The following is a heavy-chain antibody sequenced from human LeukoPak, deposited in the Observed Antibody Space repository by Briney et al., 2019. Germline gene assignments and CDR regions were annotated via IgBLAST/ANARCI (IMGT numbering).Heavy chain of an antibody. CDR1: GFTFNNAW. Sequence: GGSLRLSCAASGFTFNNAWMTWVRQVPGKGLEWVGRIKSKTDGGTTDYAAPVKGRFTISRDNSKNTLYLQINSLRAEDMALYYCAKSSDGSTSFDQWGQGTLVTVSS. CDR2: IKSKTDGGTT. D-gene: IGHD2-2*01. V-gene: IGHV3-15*01. CDR3: AKSSDGSTSFDQ. J-gene: IGHJ4*02.